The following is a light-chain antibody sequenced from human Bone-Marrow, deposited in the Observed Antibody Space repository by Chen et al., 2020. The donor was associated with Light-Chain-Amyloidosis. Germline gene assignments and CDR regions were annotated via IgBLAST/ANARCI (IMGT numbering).Light chain of an antibody. Sequence: SSGLTQPPSVSLSPGQPSSISCSRDKWGDKYVCWYQQKPGQSPVLVIYQDNTRPSGIPERFSGSNSGNTATLTITGTQAVDEADYYCQAWDTSTGGVFGTGTKVTVL. V-gene: IGLV3-1*01. CDR3: QAWDTSTGGV. J-gene: IGLJ1*01. CDR1: KWGDKY. CDR2: QDN.